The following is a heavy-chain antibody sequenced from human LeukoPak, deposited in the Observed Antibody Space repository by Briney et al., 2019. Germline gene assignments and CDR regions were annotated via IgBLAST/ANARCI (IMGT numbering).Heavy chain of an antibody. D-gene: IGHD1-14*01. CDR3: AKDLTTFDI. J-gene: IGHJ3*02. V-gene: IGHV3-23*01. CDR1: GFTVSSNY. CDR2: ISGSGGST. Sequence: PGGSLRLSCAASGFTVSSNYMSWVRQAPGKGLEWVSAISGSGGSTYYAESVKGRFTISRDNSKNTLYLQMNSLRAEDTAVYYCAKDLTTFDIWGQGTVVTVSS.